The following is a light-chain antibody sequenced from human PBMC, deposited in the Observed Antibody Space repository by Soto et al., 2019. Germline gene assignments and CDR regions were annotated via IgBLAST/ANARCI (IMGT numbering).Light chain of an antibody. CDR3: QHYGSSPLT. Sequence: EIVLTQSPGTLSLSPGERATLSCRASQSVSSSYLAWYQQKPGQAPRLLIYGASSRPTGIPDRFSGSGSGTDFTLTISRLEPEDFEVYYCQHYGSSPLTLGPGTNVDIK. CDR1: QSVSSSY. V-gene: IGKV3-20*01. CDR2: GAS. J-gene: IGKJ3*01.